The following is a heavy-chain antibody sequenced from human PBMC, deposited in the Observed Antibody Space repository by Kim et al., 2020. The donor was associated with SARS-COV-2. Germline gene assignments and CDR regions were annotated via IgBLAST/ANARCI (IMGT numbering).Heavy chain of an antibody. CDR3: AKGPHGGTQMYYFDY. D-gene: IGHD1-26*01. V-gene: IGHV3-23*01. Sequence: GGSLRLSCAASGFTFSSYAMSWVRQAPGKGLEWVSAISGSGGSTYYADSVKGRFTISRDNSKNTLYLQMNSLRAEDTAVYYCAKGPHGGTQMYYFDYWGQGTLVTVSS. J-gene: IGHJ4*02. CDR1: GFTFSSYA. CDR2: ISGSGGST.